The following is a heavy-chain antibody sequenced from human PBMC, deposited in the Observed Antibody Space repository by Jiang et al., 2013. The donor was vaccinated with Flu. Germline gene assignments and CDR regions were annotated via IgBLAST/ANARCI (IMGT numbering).Heavy chain of an antibody. D-gene: IGHD4-17*01. CDR2: IYYSGST. CDR1: GGSISSYY. J-gene: IGHJ4*02. CDR3: ARVYGDYGGDY. Sequence: GLVKPSETLSLTCTVSGGSISSYYWSWIRQPPGKGLEWIGYIYYSGSTNYNPSLKSRVTISVDTSKNQFSLKLSSVTAADTAVYYCARVYGDYGGDYWGQGTLVTVSS. V-gene: IGHV4-59*01.